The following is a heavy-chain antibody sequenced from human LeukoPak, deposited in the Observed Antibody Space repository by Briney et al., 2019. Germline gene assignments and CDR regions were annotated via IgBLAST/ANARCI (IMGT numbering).Heavy chain of an antibody. Sequence: SETLSLTCTVSGGYISSYYWSWIRQPPGKGLEWIGYIYYSGSTNYNPSLKSRVTISVDTSKNQFSLKLSSVTAADTAVYYCARGEYYYGSPYAFDIWGQGTMVTVSS. CDR3: ARGEYYYGSPYAFDI. J-gene: IGHJ3*02. CDR2: IYYSGST. CDR1: GGYISSYY. V-gene: IGHV4-59*01. D-gene: IGHD3-10*01.